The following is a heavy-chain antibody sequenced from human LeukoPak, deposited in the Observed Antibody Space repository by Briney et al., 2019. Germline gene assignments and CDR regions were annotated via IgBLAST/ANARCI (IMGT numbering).Heavy chain of an antibody. D-gene: IGHD3-22*01. CDR2: IYHSGST. CDR3: ARETPEYYDSSGYYYVPNYYYYYMDV. V-gene: IGHV4-59*12. Sequence: SETLSLTCTVSGGSISSYYWSWIRQPPGKGLEWIGYIYHSGSTYYNPSLKSRVTISVDRSKNQFSLKLSSVTAADTAVYYCARETPEYYDSSGYYYVPNYYYYYMDVWGKGTTVTVSS. CDR1: GGSISSYY. J-gene: IGHJ6*03.